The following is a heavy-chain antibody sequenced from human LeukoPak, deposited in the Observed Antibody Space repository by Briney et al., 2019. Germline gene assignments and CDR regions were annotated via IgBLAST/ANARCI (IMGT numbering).Heavy chain of an antibody. V-gene: IGHV1-18*01. CDR3: ARAVAGYYGMAV. J-gene: IGHJ6*02. Sequence: ASVKVSCKASGYDFNKFGISWVRQAPGQGLEWMGWISPDTGYTNYTQTLQGRVPMTTDTSTSTAYMELWSLRSDDTAVYYCARAVAGYYGMAVWGQGTTVTVSS. CDR2: ISPDTGYT. D-gene: IGHD6-19*01. CDR1: GYDFNKFG.